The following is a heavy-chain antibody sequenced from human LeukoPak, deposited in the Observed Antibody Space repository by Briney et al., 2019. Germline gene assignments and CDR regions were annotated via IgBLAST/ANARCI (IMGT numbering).Heavy chain of an antibody. CDR1: GFIFSTYW. CDR3: ARGAGD. J-gene: IGHJ4*02. D-gene: IGHD3-10*01. V-gene: IGHV3-7*01. CDR2: IKYDGDEK. Sequence: GGSLRLSCAASGFIFSTYWMTWVRQAPGKGLEWVATIKYDGDEKFYVDSVTGRFTISRDNAKNTLYLQMNSLRAEDTAVYYCARGAGDWGQGTLVTVSS.